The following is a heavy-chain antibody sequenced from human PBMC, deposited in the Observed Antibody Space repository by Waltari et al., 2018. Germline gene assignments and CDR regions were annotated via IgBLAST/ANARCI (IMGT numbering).Heavy chain of an antibody. Sequence: QVQLVESGGGVVQPGRSLRLSCAASGFTFSSYAMHWVRQAPGKGLEWVAVISYDGSNKYYADSVKGRFTISRDNSKNTLYLQMNSLRAEDTAVYYCARTDPYSGSYPYWGQGTLVTVSS. CDR2: ISYDGSNK. V-gene: IGHV3-30-3*01. CDR3: ARTDPYSGSYPY. D-gene: IGHD1-26*01. J-gene: IGHJ4*02. CDR1: GFTFSSYA.